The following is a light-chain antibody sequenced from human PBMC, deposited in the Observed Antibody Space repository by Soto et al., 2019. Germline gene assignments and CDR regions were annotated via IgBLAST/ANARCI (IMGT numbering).Light chain of an antibody. J-gene: IGKJ4*01. CDR3: QRYNDWPLT. V-gene: IGKV3-15*01. CDR2: HAS. CDR1: QSVSNN. Sequence: EIVMTQSPATLSVSPGERATLSCRASQSVSNNLAWYQQKPGQAPRLLIYHASTGATGIPARFSGSGSGTELTLTISSVQSEDFAVYYCQRYNDWPLTFGGGTKVEIK.